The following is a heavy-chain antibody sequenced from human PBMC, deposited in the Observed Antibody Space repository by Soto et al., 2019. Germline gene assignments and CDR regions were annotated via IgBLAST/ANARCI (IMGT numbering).Heavy chain of an antibody. J-gene: IGHJ4*02. CDR3: ARGWGRIFDY. CDR2: INHSGST. Sequence: PSETLSLTCAVYGGSFSCYYLSWIRQPPGKGLEWIGEINHSGSTNYNPSLKSRVTISIDTSKNQFSLKLSSVTAADTAVYYCARGWGRIFDYWGQGTLVTVS. CDR1: GGSFSCYY. V-gene: IGHV4-34*01. D-gene: IGHD7-27*01.